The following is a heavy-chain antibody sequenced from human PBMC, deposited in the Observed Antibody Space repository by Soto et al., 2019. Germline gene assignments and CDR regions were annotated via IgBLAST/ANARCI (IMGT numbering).Heavy chain of an antibody. J-gene: IGHJ6*02. CDR3: ARDYYGSGSYYNVQGYYYYYGMDV. CDR2: IIPIFGTA. D-gene: IGHD3-10*01. Sequence: GASVKVSCKASGGTFSSYAISWVRQAPGQGLEWMGGIIPIFGTANYAQKFQGRVTITRDTSASTAYMELSSLRSEDTAVYYCARDYYGSGSYYNVQGYYYYYGMDVWGQGTTVTVSS. CDR1: GGTFSSYA. V-gene: IGHV1-69*05.